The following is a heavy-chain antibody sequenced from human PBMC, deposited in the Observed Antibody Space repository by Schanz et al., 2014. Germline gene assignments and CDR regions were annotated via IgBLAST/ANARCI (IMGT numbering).Heavy chain of an antibody. V-gene: IGHV3-43*01. D-gene: IGHD2-21*01. CDR3: AKDSVLVATGHDYFDY. CDR1: GFTFDDYT. J-gene: IGHJ4*02. Sequence: VQLVESGGVVVQPGGSLRLSCAASGFTFDDYTMHWVRQAPGKGLEWVSLITWDGGITYYADSLKGRFTISRDNSNNTLFLQMSSLRVEDTAIYYCAKDSVLVATGHDYFDYWGQGTLVTVSS. CDR2: ITWDGGIT.